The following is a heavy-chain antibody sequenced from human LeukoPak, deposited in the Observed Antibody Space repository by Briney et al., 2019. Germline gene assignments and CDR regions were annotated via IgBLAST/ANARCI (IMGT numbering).Heavy chain of an antibody. CDR2: INHSGST. D-gene: IGHD6-13*01. CDR1: GGSFSGYY. V-gene: IGHV4-34*01. CDR3: AREFRAAAGTGYYYYCMDV. Sequence: SETLSLTCAVYGGSFSGYYWSWIRQPPGKGLEWIGEINHSGSTNYNPSLKSRVTISVDTSKNQFSLKLSSVTAADTAVYYCAREFRAAAGTGYYYYCMDVWGKGTTVTVSS. J-gene: IGHJ6*03.